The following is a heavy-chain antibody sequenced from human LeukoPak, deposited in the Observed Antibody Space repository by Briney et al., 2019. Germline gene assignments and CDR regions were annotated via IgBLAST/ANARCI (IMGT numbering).Heavy chain of an antibody. CDR2: INPNSGGT. Sequence: ASVKVSCKASGYTFTSYYMHWVRQAPGQGLEWMGWINPNSGGTNYAQKFQGRVTMTRDTSISTAYMELSRLRSDDTAVYYCARDACSGGSCYSYWFDPWGQGTLVTVSS. V-gene: IGHV1-2*02. CDR3: ARDACSGGSCYSYWFDP. CDR1: GYTFTSYY. J-gene: IGHJ5*02. D-gene: IGHD2-15*01.